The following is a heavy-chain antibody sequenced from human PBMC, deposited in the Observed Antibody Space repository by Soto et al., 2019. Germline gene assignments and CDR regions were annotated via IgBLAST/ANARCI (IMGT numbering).Heavy chain of an antibody. CDR3: AKTQSYYASSGYYPGAY. CDR2: ISYDGSNK. V-gene: IGHV3-30*18. Sequence: QVQLVESGGGVVQPGRSLRLSCAASGFTFSSYGMHWVRQAPGKGLEWVAVISYDGSNKYYADSVKGRFTISRDNSKNKLYLQMNSLRAEDTAVYYCAKTQSYYASSGYYPGAYWGQGTLVTVSS. J-gene: IGHJ4*02. CDR1: GFTFSSYG. D-gene: IGHD3-22*01.